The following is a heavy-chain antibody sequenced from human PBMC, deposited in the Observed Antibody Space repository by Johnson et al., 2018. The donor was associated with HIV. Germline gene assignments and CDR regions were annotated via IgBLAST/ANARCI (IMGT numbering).Heavy chain of an antibody. D-gene: IGHD5-18*01. J-gene: IGHJ3*02. CDR3: AREDTAVVIKRAFDI. CDR2: ISGSGGST. CDR1: GFAFSSFA. Sequence: VQLVESGGGLVQPGGSLRLSCAASGFAFSSFAVTWVRQAPGKGLEWVSAISGSGGSTYYADSVKGRFTISRDNSKKTLYLQMNSLRAEDTAVYYCAREDTAVVIKRAFDIWGQGTMVTVSS. V-gene: IGHV3-23*04.